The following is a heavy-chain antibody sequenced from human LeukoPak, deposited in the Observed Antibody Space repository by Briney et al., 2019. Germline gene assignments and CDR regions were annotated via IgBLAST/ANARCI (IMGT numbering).Heavy chain of an antibody. CDR1: GFTFSNYW. D-gene: IGHD2-2*01. V-gene: IGHV3-7*01. CDR3: ATLGEDIVVVPAASPG. J-gene: IGHJ4*02. Sequence: GGSLRLSCAASGFTFSNYWLTWVRQAPGQGLEWVANIKQDGSEKHYVDSVKGRFTTSRDNSKNTLYLQMNSLRAEDTAVYYCATLGEDIVVVPAASPGWGQGTLVTVSS. CDR2: IKQDGSEK.